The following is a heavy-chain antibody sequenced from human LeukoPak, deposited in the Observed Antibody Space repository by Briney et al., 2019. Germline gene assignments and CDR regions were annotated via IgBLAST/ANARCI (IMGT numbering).Heavy chain of an antibody. V-gene: IGHV4-28*01. CDR3: ARKPNAVYWFDP. J-gene: IGHJ5*02. Sequence: SDTLSLTCAVSGYSISSDNWWGWIRQPPGKGLEWIGYIHYSGITYYSPSLKSRVTLSVDTSKNQFSLRLSSVTAVDTAVYYCARKPNAVYWFDPWGQGTLVTVSS. CDR2: IHYSGIT. D-gene: IGHD4/OR15-4a*01. CDR1: GYSISSDNW.